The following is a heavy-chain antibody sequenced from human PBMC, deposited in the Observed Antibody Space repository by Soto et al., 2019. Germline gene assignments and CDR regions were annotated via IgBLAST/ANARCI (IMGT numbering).Heavy chain of an antibody. Sequence: GESLKISCAASGFALSGASMNWVRQAPGKGLERVSYISASGATIYYADSVKGRFTISRDKAQNSVYLQMDSLKDEDTAVYYCARDLTDFAKYYFDYWGQGALVTVSS. CDR1: GFALSGAS. D-gene: IGHD3-9*01. J-gene: IGHJ4*02. CDR3: ARDLTDFAKYYFDY. V-gene: IGHV3-48*02. CDR2: ISASGATI.